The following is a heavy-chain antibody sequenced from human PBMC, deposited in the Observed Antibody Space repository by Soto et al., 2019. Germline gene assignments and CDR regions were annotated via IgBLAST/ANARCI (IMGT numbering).Heavy chain of an antibody. CDR3: ARGGYYYENSGQNAYDY. CDR1: GGSISSGGYY. CDR2: VYYGGST. Sequence: SETLSLTCTVSGGSISSGGYYWSWIRQHPGKGLEWIGYVYYGGSTYYNPSLKSRATISGDTSKNQFSLKLSSVTAADAAVYYCARGGYYYENSGQNAYDYWGQGILVTVSS. V-gene: IGHV4-31*03. J-gene: IGHJ4*01. D-gene: IGHD3-22*01.